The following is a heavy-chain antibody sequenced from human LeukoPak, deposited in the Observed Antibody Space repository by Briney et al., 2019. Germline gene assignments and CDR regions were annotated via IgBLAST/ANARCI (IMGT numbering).Heavy chain of an antibody. CDR2: ISHGGDSA. D-gene: IGHD6-19*01. V-gene: IGHV3-23*01. CDR3: AKGRSGWYEGLDY. CDR1: GFTFTSYA. J-gene: IGHJ4*02. Sequence: GGSLRLSCAASGFTFTSYAMSWVRQAPGKGLEWVSVISHGGDSAWYADSVKGRFTISRDNSKSTLFLQMNSLRADDTAIYYCAKGRSGWYEGLDYWGQGILVTVSS.